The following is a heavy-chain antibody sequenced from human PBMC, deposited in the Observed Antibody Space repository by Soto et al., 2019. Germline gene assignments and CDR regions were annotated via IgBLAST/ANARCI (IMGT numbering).Heavy chain of an antibody. CDR1: GGTFSSYA. D-gene: IGHD3-22*01. CDR2: IIPTFGTA. CDR3: ARGSPPTYYYDSSGYALGY. J-gene: IGHJ4*02. Sequence: SVKVSCKASGGTFSSYAISWVRQAPGQGLEWMGGIIPTFGTANYAQKFQGRVTITADESTSTAYMELSSLRSEDTAVYYCARGSPPTYYYDSSGYALGYWGQGTLVTVSS. V-gene: IGHV1-69*13.